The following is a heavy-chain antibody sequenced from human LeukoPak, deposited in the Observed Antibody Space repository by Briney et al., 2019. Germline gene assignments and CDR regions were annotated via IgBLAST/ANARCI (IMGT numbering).Heavy chain of an antibody. CDR1: GYTFTGYY. CDR2: INPNSGGT. Sequence: ASVKVSCKASGYTFTGYYMHWVRQAPGQGLERMGWINPNSGGTNYAQKFQGRVTMTRDTSISTAYMELSRLRSDDTAVYYCAREARRITMIVVARSWFDPWGQGTLVTVSS. J-gene: IGHJ5*02. CDR3: AREARRITMIVVARSWFDP. D-gene: IGHD3-22*01. V-gene: IGHV1-2*02.